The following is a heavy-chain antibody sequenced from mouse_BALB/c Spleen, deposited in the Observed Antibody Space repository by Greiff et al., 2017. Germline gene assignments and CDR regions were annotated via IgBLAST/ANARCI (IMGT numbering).Heavy chain of an antibody. CDR1: GFTFSDYY. Sequence: EVKVVESGGGLVKPGGSLKLSCAASGFTFSDYYMYWVRQTPEKRLEWVATISDGGSYTYYPDSVKGRFTISRDNAKNNLYLQMSSLKSEDTAMYYCASPHYYGSSYGFAYWGQGTLVTVSA. V-gene: IGHV5-4*02. D-gene: IGHD1-1*01. CDR2: ISDGGSYT. J-gene: IGHJ3*01. CDR3: ASPHYYGSSYGFAY.